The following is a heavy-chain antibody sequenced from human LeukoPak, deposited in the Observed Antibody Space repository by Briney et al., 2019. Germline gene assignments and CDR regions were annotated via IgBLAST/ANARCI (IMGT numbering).Heavy chain of an antibody. V-gene: IGHV3-11*01. CDR2: MRGSGDTV. CDR1: GFTFSDYF. CDR3: ARLGVITAAGTYDY. Sequence: RGSLRLSCAASGFTFSDYFMTWIRQAPGNGLEWIAHMRGSGDTVSYADSVRGRFTISRDNVKNSLYLQMNGLRVEDTAVYYCARLGVITAAGTYDYWGQGALVTVSS. J-gene: IGHJ4*02. D-gene: IGHD6-13*01.